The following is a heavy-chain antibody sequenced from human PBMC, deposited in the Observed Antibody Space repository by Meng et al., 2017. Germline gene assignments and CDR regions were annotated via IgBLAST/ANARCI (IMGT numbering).Heavy chain of an antibody. Sequence: ASVKVSCKASGYTFTGYYMHWVRQAPGQGLEWMGWINPNSGGTNYAQKFQGWVTMTRDTSISTAYMELSRLRSDDTAVYYCARVYGSGLNDAFDIWGQGTMVTVSS. CDR3: ARVYGSGLNDAFDI. J-gene: IGHJ3*02. V-gene: IGHV1-2*04. CDR1: GYTFTGYY. CDR2: INPNSGGT. D-gene: IGHD3-10*01.